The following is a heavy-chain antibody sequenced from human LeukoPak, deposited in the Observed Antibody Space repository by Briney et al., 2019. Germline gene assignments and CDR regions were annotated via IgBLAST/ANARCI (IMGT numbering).Heavy chain of an antibody. CDR3: ARGGGYGSGFGS. J-gene: IGHJ4*02. CDR2: ISYSGST. V-gene: IGHV4-59*01. D-gene: IGHD3-10*01. CDR1: GGSLSNYY. Sequence: PSETLSLTCTVSGGSLSNYYWNWLRQPPGEGLEWIGYISYSGSTHYNPSLNSRVTISVDSSKDQFSLNLTSLTSADTAVYYCARGGGYGSGFGSWGQGTLVTVSS.